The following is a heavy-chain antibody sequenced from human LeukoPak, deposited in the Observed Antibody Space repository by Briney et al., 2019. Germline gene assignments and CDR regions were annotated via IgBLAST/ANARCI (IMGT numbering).Heavy chain of an antibody. J-gene: IGHJ4*02. D-gene: IGHD6-13*01. V-gene: IGHV3-73*01. Sequence: GGSLRLSCAASGFTFSGSAMHWVRQASGKGLEWVGRIRSKANSYATAYAASVKGRFTISRDDSKNTAYLQMNSLKTEDTAVYYCTSVVPPQKGVAAAPLDYWGQGTLVTVSS. CDR3: TSVVPPQKGVAAAPLDY. CDR1: GFTFSGSA. CDR2: IRSKANSYAT.